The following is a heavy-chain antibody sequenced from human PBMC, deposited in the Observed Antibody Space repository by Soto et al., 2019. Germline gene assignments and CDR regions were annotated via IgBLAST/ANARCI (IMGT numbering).Heavy chain of an antibody. J-gene: IGHJ4*02. Sequence: SETLSLTCTVSGGSISSGGYYWSCIRQHPGKGLEWIGYIYYSGSTYYNPSLKSRVTISVDTSKNQFSLKLSSVTAADTAVYYCARNIAARTYYFDYWGQGTLVTVSS. D-gene: IGHD6-6*01. CDR3: ARNIAARTYYFDY. CDR1: GGSISSGGYY. CDR2: IYYSGST. V-gene: IGHV4-31*03.